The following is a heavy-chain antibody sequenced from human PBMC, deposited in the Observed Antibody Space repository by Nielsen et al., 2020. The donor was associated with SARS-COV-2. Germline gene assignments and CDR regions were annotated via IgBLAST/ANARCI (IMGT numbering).Heavy chain of an antibody. V-gene: IGHV4-30-4*01. D-gene: IGHD3-3*01. CDR1: GGSLSGYY. Sequence: SETLSLTCAVYGGSLSGYYWSWIRQPPGKGLGWIGYIYYSGSTYYNPSLKSRVTISVDTSKNQFSLKLSSVTAADTALYYCARERVGGITIFGVVTHYGMDVWGQGTTVTVSS. J-gene: IGHJ6*02. CDR3: ARERVGGITIFGVVTHYGMDV. CDR2: IYYSGST.